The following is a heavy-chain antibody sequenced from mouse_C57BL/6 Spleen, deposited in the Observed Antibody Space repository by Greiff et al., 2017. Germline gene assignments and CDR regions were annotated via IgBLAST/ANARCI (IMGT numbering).Heavy chain of an antibody. Sequence: EVMLVESGGGLVKPGGSLKLSCAASGFTFSDYGMHWVRQAPEKGLEWVAYISSGSSTIYYADTVKGRFTISRDNAKNTLFLQLTSVRSEDTAMYYCARNWDWYFEVWGTGTTVTVSS. J-gene: IGHJ1*03. CDR1: GFTFSDYG. CDR2: ISSGSSTI. D-gene: IGHD4-1*01. CDR3: ARNWDWYFEV. V-gene: IGHV5-17*01.